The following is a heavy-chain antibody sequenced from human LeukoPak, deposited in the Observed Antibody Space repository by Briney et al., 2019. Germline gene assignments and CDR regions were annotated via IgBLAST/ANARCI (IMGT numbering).Heavy chain of an antibody. CDR3: ARTFYGRLLDY. CDR2: ISGSGGST. Sequence: GGSLRLSCAASGFTFSSYAMSWVRLAPGKGLEWVSAISGSGGSTSYADSVKGRFTISRDNSKNTLYLQMNSLRAEDTAVYYCARTFYGRLLDYWGQGTLVTVSS. J-gene: IGHJ4*02. CDR1: GFTFSSYA. D-gene: IGHD4-17*01. V-gene: IGHV3-23*01.